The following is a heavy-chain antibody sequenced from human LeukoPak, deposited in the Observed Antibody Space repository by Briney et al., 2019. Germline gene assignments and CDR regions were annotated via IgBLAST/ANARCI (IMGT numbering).Heavy chain of an antibody. CDR1: GYTFIGYY. D-gene: IGHD2-2*01. CDR2: INPNSGGT. CDR3: ARGSDIVVIDI. Sequence: ASVKVSCKXSGYTFIGYYMHWVRQAPGQGLERMGWINPNSGGTNYAQKFQGRVTMTRDTSISTAYMELSSLSSDDTAVYYCARGSDIVVIDIWGQGTMVTVSS. V-gene: IGHV1-2*02. J-gene: IGHJ3*02.